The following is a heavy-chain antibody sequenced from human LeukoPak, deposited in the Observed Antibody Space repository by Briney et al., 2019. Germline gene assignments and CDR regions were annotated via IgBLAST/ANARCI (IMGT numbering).Heavy chain of an antibody. CDR2: IKEDGSVK. CDR1: GFTFSSYW. Sequence: GGSLRLSCAASGFTFSSYWMTWVRQAPGKGLDWVVNIKEDGSVKYYVDSVKGRFTVSRDNSKNMLYLQMSSLKAEDTAVYYCVKEIYCTATTCQGNDAFHIWGQGTVVTVSS. D-gene: IGHD2-8*02. CDR3: VKEIYCTATTCQGNDAFHI. V-gene: IGHV3-7*01. J-gene: IGHJ3*02.